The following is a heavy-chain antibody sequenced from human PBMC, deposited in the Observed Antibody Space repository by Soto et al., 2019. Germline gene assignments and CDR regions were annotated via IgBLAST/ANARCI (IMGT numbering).Heavy chain of an antibody. CDR3: ARDWGSSWYPATYYYYGMDV. CDR2: ISYDGSNK. J-gene: IGHJ6*02. V-gene: IGHV3-30-3*01. D-gene: IGHD6-13*01. CDR1: GFTFSSYA. Sequence: QVQLVESGGGVVQPGRSLRLSCAASGFTFSSYAMHWVRPAPGKGLEWVAVISYDGSNKYYADSVKGRFTISRDNSKNTLYLQMNSLRAEDTAVYYCARDWGSSWYPATYYYYGMDVWGQGTTVTVSS.